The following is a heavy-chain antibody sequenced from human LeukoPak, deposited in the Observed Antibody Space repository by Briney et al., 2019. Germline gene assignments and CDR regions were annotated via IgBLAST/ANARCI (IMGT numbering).Heavy chain of an antibody. Sequence: ASVKVSCKASGYTFTGYYMHWVRQAPGQGLEWMGWINPNSGGTNYAQKFQGRVTMTRDTSISTAYMELSRLRSDDTAVYYCARDGRDAYYDVWSGYYTDYFDYWGQGTLVTVSS. CDR2: INPNSGGT. J-gene: IGHJ4*02. CDR3: ARDGRDAYYDVWSGYYTDYFDY. V-gene: IGHV1-2*02. CDR1: GYTFTGYY. D-gene: IGHD3-3*01.